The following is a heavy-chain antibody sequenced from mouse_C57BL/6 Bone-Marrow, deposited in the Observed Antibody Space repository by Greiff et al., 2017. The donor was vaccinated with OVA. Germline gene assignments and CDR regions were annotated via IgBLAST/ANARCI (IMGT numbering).Heavy chain of an antibody. Sequence: QVQLQQPGAELVMPGASVKLSCKASGFTFTSYWMHWVKQRPGQGLEWIGEIDPSDSYTNYNQKFKGKSTLTVDKSSSTAYLQLSRLTSEDSAVYYCARVNYDYEGNLMDYWGQGTSVTVSS. CDR1: GFTFTSYW. D-gene: IGHD2-4*01. CDR3: ARVNYDYEGNLMDY. V-gene: IGHV1-69*01. CDR2: IDPSDSYT. J-gene: IGHJ4*01.